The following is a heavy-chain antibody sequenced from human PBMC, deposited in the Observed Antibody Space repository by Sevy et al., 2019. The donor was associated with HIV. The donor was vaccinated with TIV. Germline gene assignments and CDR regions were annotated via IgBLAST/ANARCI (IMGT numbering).Heavy chain of an antibody. CDR3: ATKGDFWSGYQYFHY. CDR2: IKSNGDGATT. J-gene: IGHJ4*02. CDR1: GITFRNAW. Sequence: GGSLRLSCAASGITFRNAWMTWVRQAPGNGLEWVGRIKSNGDGATTDIPAPVKGRFTISRDDSKHTLYLHMNSLQTEDTAVYYCATKGDFWSGYQYFHYWGQGTLVTVSS. D-gene: IGHD3-3*01. V-gene: IGHV3-15*01.